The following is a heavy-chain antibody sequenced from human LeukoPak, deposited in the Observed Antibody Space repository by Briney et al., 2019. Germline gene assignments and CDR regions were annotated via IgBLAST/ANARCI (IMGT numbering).Heavy chain of an antibody. CDR3: ASGGPVTTYDFDY. D-gene: IGHD4-17*01. J-gene: IGHJ4*02. Sequence: PGGTLRLSCAASGFTFSDYYMSWIRQAPGKGLEWVAYISSSSSYTNYADSVKGRFTISSDNAQNSLYLQMNSLRAEDTAVYYCASGGPVTTYDFDYWGQGTLVTVSS. CDR1: GFTFSDYY. CDR2: ISSSSSYT. V-gene: IGHV3-11*06.